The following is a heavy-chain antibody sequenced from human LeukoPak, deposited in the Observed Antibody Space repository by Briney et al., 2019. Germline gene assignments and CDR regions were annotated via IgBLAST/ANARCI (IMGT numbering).Heavy chain of an antibody. D-gene: IGHD3-3*01. J-gene: IGHJ3*02. Sequence: GGSLRLSCAVSGFTLRSYSMDWVRQAPGKGLEWVSYISGGSDKIFYADSVKGRFTISRDNDKNSMYLQMNSLRAEDTAVYYCARGFWSGHNDAFDIWGQGTMVTVSS. CDR2: ISGGSDKI. CDR3: ARGFWSGHNDAFDI. V-gene: IGHV3-48*01. CDR1: GFTLRSYS.